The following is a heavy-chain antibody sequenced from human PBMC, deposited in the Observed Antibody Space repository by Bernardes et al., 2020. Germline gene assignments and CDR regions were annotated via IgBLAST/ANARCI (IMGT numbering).Heavy chain of an antibody. J-gene: IGHJ4*02. CDR2: IKQDGSEK. Sequence: GGSLRLSCAASGFTFSSYWMSWVRQAPGKGLEWVANIKQDGSEKYYVDSVKGRFTISRDNAKNSLYLQMNSLRAEDTAVYYCARDSPISVTGTDLHFDYWGQGTLVTVSS. CDR3: ARDSPISVTGTDLHFDY. V-gene: IGHV3-7*03. D-gene: IGHD1-20*01. CDR1: GFTFSSYW.